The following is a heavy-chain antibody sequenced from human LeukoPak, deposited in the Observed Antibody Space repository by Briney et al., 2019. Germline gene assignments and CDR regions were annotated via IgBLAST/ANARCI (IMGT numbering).Heavy chain of an antibody. CDR3: ARGHNFDNNGYYGDAFDI. J-gene: IGHJ3*02. V-gene: IGHV1-8*03. D-gene: IGHD3-22*01. Sequence: GASVKVSCKASGYSLTSDDINWVRQAAGQGRKWMGWLNPDTGATGYAQKFQDRLTITATASITTAFMEMRSLPSEDTAVYYCARGHNFDNNGYYGDAFDIWGQGTMVTVSS. CDR1: GYSLTSDD. CDR2: LNPDTGAT.